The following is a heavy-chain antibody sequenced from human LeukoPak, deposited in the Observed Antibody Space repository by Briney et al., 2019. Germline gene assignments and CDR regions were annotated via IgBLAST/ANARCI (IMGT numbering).Heavy chain of an antibody. CDR1: GFTFSSYG. CDR2: IRYDGSIK. J-gene: IGHJ5*02. V-gene: IGHV3-30*02. CDR3: AKEAILTVSGFDP. Sequence: GGSLRLSCAASGFTFSSYGMHWVRQAPGKGLEWVAFIRYDGSIKYYADSVKGRFTISRDNSKNTLYLQMNSLRAEDTAVYYCAKEAILTVSGFDPWGQGTLVTVSS. D-gene: IGHD3-9*01.